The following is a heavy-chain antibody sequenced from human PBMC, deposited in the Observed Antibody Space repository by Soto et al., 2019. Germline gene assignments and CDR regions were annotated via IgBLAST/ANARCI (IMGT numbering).Heavy chain of an antibody. J-gene: IGHJ5*02. CDR1: GYTFTSYA. D-gene: IGHD2-8*01. CDR2: INAGNGNT. CDR3: ARDQDVLMVYANELWFDP. V-gene: IGHV1-3*01. Sequence: GASVKVSCKASGYTFTSYAMHWVRQAPGQRLEWMGWINAGNGNTKYSQKFQGRVTITRDTSASTAYMELSSLRSEDTAVYYCARDQDVLMVYANELWFDPWGQGTLVTVSS.